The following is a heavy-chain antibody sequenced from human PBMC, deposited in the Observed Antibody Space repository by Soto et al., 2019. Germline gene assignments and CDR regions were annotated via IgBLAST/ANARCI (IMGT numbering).Heavy chain of an antibody. CDR2: ISAYSGNT. CDR3: ARQYDILTGYYLEVGY. J-gene: IGHJ4*02. CDR1: GYTFTSYG. V-gene: IGHV1-18*01. Sequence: EASVKVSCKASGYTFTSYGISWVRQAPGQGLEWMGWISAYSGNTNYAQNLQGRVTMTTDTSTSTAYMELRSLRSDDTAVYYCARQYDILTGYYLEVGYWGQGTLVTVSS. D-gene: IGHD3-9*01.